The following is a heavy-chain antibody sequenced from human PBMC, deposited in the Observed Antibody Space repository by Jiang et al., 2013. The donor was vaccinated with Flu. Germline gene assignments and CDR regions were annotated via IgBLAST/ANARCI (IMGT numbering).Heavy chain of an antibody. CDR3: AVSSYCGGDCYSRGFFDY. J-gene: IGHJ4*02. D-gene: IGHD2-21*02. CDR1: GYTFTSYA. V-gene: IGHV1-3*01. Sequence: SVKVSCKASGYTFTSYAMHWVRQAPGQRLEWMGWINAGNGNTKYSQKFQGRVTITRDTSASTAYMELSSLRSEDTAVYYCAVSSYCGGDCYSRGFFDYWGQGTLVTVSS. CDR2: INAGNGNT.